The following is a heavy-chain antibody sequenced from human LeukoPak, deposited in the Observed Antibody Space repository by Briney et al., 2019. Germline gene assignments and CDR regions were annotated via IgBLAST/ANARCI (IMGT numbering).Heavy chain of an antibody. D-gene: IGHD2-15*01. J-gene: IGHJ4*02. CDR2: IYYSGST. V-gene: IGHV4-59*01. CDR3: ARAPRLLLFDY. Sequence: SETLSLTCTVSGGSISSYYWSWIRQPPGKGLEWIGYIYYSGSTTYNPSLKSRVTISVDTSKNQFSLTLSSVTAADTAVYYCARAPRLLLFDYCGQGTLVTVSS. CDR1: GGSISSYY.